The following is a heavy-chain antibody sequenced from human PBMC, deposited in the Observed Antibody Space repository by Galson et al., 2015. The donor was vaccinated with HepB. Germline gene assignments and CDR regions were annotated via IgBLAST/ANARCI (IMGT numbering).Heavy chain of an antibody. CDR1: GYTFTSYY. Sequence: SVKVSCRASGYTFTSYYMHWVRQAPGQGLEWMGIINPSGGSTSYAQKLQGRVTMTRDTSTSTVYMELSSLRSEDTAVYYCARDLMATITAGAFDIWGQGTMVTVSS. D-gene: IGHD5-24*01. V-gene: IGHV1-46*04. J-gene: IGHJ3*02. CDR2: INPSGGST. CDR3: ARDLMATITAGAFDI.